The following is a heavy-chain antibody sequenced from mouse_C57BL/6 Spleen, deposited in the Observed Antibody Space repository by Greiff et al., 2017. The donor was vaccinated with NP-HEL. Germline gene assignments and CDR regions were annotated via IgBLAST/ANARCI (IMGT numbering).Heavy chain of an antibody. D-gene: IGHD1-1*01. J-gene: IGHJ1*03. CDR3: ASYYYGSSHWYFDV. V-gene: IGHV1-55*01. CDR2: IYPGSGST. Sequence: QVQLQQSGAELVKPGASVKMSCKASGYTFTSYWITWVKQRPGQGLEWIGDIYPGSGSTNYNEKFKSKATLTVDTSSSTAYMQLSSLTSEDSAVYYCASYYYGSSHWYFDVWGTGTTVTVSS. CDR1: GYTFTSYW.